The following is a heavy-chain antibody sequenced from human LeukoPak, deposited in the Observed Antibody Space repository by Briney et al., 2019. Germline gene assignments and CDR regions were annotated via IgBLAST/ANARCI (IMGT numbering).Heavy chain of an antibody. CDR3: AREGGYYEFDY. V-gene: IGHV4-59*01. D-gene: IGHD3-22*01. CDR1: GGSISSYY. Sequence: ETLPLTCTVSGGSISSYYWSWIRQPPGKGLEWIGYIYYSGSTNYNPSLKSRVTISVDTSKNQFSLKLSSVTAADTAVYYCAREGGYYEFDYWGQGTLVTVSS. J-gene: IGHJ4*02. CDR2: IYYSGST.